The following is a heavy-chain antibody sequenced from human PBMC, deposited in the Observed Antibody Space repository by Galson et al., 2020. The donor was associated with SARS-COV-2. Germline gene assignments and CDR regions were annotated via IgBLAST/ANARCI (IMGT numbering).Heavy chain of an antibody. CDR1: GFTGSSNY. J-gene: IGHJ6*02. D-gene: IGHD3-10*01. Sequence: GESLKIPCSASGFTGSSNYMSWVRQAPGKGLEWVSVIYSGGSTYYADSVKGRFTISRDNSKNTLYLQMNSLRAEDTAVYYCARGTQFGYYYGMDVWGQGTTFTVSS. CDR2: IYSGGST. V-gene: IGHV3-53*01. CDR3: ARGTQFGYYYGMDV.